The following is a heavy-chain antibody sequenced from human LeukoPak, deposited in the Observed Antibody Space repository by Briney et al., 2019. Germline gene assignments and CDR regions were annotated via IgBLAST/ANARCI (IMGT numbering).Heavy chain of an antibody. CDR2: IYTSGST. J-gene: IGHJ6*03. CDR3: ARVMLGTGGFYYYYMDV. Sequence: SETLSLTCTVSGGSISSYYWSWIRQPAGKGLEWIGRIYTSGSTNYNPSLKSRVTMSVDTSKNQFSLKLSSVTAADTAVYYCARVMLGTGGFYYYYMDVWGKGTTVTVSS. CDR1: GGSISSYY. V-gene: IGHV4-4*07. D-gene: IGHD3-10*02.